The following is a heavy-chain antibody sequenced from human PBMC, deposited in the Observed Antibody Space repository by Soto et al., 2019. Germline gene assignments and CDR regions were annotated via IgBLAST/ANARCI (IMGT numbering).Heavy chain of an antibody. CDR2: ISYDGSNK. Sequence: GGSLRLSCAASGFTFSSYAMHWVRQAPGKGLEWVAVISYDGSNKYYADSVKGRFTISRDNSKNTLYLQMNSLRAEDTAVYYCARDGGTTPAAAGTTYYYYYMDVWGKGTTVTVSS. J-gene: IGHJ6*03. CDR3: ARDGGTTPAAAGTTYYYYYMDV. CDR1: GFTFSSYA. V-gene: IGHV3-30*04. D-gene: IGHD6-13*01.